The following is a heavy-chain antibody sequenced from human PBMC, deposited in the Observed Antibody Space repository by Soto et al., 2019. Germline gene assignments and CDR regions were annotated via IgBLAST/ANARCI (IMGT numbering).Heavy chain of an antibody. D-gene: IGHD6-13*01. CDR1: GGSISSSSYY. CDR3: ASPLHIFGVAAADYYYYGMDV. CDR2: IYYSGST. Sequence: QLQLQESGPGLVKPSETLSLTCTVSGGSISSSSYYWGWIRQPPGKGLEWIGSIYYSGSTYYNPSLKSRVTISVDTSKNQFSLKLSSVTAADTAVYYCASPLHIFGVAAADYYYYGMDVWGQGTTVTVSS. J-gene: IGHJ6*02. V-gene: IGHV4-39*01.